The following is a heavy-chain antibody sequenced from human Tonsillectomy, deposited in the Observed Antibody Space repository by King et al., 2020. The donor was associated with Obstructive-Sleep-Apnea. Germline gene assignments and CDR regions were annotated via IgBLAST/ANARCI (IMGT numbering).Heavy chain of an antibody. CDR2: IYYSGST. V-gene: IGHV4-59*01. J-gene: IGHJ5*02. Sequence: VQLQESGPGLVKPSETLSLTCTVSGGSISSYYWNWIRQPPGKGLEWIGYIYYSGSTNYNPSLKSQVTISVDTSKNQFSLKLTSVTAADTAVYYCARGRGDCSSTSCYVGQFDPWGQGTLVTVSS. D-gene: IGHD2-2*01. CDR3: ARGRGDCSSTSCYVGQFDP. CDR1: GGSISSYY.